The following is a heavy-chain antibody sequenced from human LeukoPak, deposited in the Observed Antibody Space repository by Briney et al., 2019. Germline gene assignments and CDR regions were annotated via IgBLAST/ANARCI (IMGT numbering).Heavy chain of an antibody. D-gene: IGHD6-19*01. Sequence: PSETLSLTCTVSGGSITSSTYYWGWIRQPPGKGLEWIESIDYSGSTNYNPSLKSRVTISVDTSKNQFSLKLRSVTASDTALYYCAKLGYSSGWYWFDPWGQGTLVTVSS. CDR2: IDYSGST. CDR3: AKLGYSSGWYWFDP. V-gene: IGHV4-39*01. J-gene: IGHJ5*02. CDR1: GGSITSSTYY.